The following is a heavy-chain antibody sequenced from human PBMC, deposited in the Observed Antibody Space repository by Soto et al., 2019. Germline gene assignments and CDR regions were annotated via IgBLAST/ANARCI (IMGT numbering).Heavy chain of an antibody. D-gene: IGHD3-3*01. CDR2: IYPGDSDT. J-gene: IGHJ4*02. Sequence: LGESLKISCKGSGYSFTSYWIGWVRQMPGKGLEWMGIIYPGDSDTRYSPSFQGQVTISADKSISTAYLQWSSLKAPDTAMYYCARVRYDFWSGLDYWGQGTLVTVSS. CDR3: ARVRYDFWSGLDY. V-gene: IGHV5-51*01. CDR1: GYSFTSYW.